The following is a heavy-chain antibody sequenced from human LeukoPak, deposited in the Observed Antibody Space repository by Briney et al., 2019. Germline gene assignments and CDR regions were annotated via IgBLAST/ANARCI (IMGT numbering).Heavy chain of an antibody. CDR2: IKEDGSEK. CDR3: ARDRGGRTGLDD. CDR1: GFTFSSYA. V-gene: IGHV3-7*04. J-gene: IGHJ4*02. D-gene: IGHD2-15*01. Sequence: PGGSLRLSCAASGFTFSSYAMGWVRQAPGKGLEWVAFIKEDGSEKYYVDSVKGRFTISRDNAENSLYLQMNSLSAEDTAVYYCARDRGGRTGLDDWGQGTLVTVSS.